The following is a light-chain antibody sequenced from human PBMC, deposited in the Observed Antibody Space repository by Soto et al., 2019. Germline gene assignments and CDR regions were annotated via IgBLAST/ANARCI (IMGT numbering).Light chain of an antibody. J-gene: IGLJ1*01. CDR3: CSYAGSSTIYV. CDR1: SSDVGSYNL. V-gene: IGLV2-23*01. Sequence: QSVLTQPASVSGSPGQSITISCTGTSSDVGSYNLVSWYQQHPGKAPKLMIYEGSKRPSGVSNRFSGSKSGNTASLTISGLQAEHEADYYCCSYAGSSTIYVFGNGTKVTVL. CDR2: EGS.